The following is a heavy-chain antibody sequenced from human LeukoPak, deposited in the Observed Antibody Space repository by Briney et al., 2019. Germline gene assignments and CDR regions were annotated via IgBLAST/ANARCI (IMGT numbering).Heavy chain of an antibody. V-gene: IGHV3-7*03. Sequence: RAGVSLRLSCAASGFTFSSYWMNWARQAPGKGLEWVASINHNGNVNYYVDSVKGRFTISRDNAKNSLYLQMSNLRAEDTAVYFCARGGGLDVWGQGATVTVFS. CDR1: GFTFSSYW. D-gene: IGHD3-16*01. CDR2: INHNGNVN. CDR3: ARGGGLDV. J-gene: IGHJ6*02.